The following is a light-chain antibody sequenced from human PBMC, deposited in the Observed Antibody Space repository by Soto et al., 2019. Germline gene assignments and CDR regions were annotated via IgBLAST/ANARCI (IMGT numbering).Light chain of an antibody. J-gene: IGLJ3*02. V-gene: IGLV2-23*01. CDR3: CSYASSGTYWV. CDR2: EDS. Sequence: QSALTQPASVSGSPGQSITISCTGTSRDAGSYNFVSWYQQYPGKAPKVMIYEDSNRPSGVSNRFSGSKSGNTASLTISGLQAEDEADYYCCSYASSGTYWVFGGGTKVTVL. CDR1: SRDAGSYNF.